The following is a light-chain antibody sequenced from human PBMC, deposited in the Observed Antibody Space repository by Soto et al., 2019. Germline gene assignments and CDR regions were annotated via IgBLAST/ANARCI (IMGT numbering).Light chain of an antibody. CDR3: QQGYSTSLT. CDR1: QSISRH. J-gene: IGKJ4*01. V-gene: IGKV1-39*01. Sequence: DIKMTQSPSSLSASVGDRVTISCRASQSISRHLNWYQQKKGKEPTLLIYGASNLQSGAPSRISGSGSGTDLTITISSLKTEDFATYYCQQGYSTSLTFGGGTKVDIK. CDR2: GAS.